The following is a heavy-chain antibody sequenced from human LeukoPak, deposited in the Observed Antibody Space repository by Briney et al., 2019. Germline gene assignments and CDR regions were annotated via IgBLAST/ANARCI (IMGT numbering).Heavy chain of an antibody. CDR3: ARAGITMVRGVITGWFDP. Sequence: SETLSLTCAVSGGSISSGGYSWSWIRRPPGKGLEWIGYIYHSGSTYYNPSLKSRVTISVDRSKNQFSLKLSSVTAADTAVYYCARAGITMVRGVITGWFDPWGQGTLVTVSS. CDR1: GGSISSGGYS. J-gene: IGHJ5*02. V-gene: IGHV4-30-2*01. D-gene: IGHD3-10*01. CDR2: IYHSGST.